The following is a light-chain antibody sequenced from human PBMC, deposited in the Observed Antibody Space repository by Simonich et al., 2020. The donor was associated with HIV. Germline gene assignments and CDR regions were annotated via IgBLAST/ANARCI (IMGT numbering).Light chain of an antibody. V-gene: IGLV2-14*02. CDR1: SSDVGSYNL. CDR3: SSYTGSSTVV. J-gene: IGLJ2*01. CDR2: EGS. Sequence: QSALTQPASVSGSPGQSITISCTGTSSDVGSYNLVSWYQQHPGKAPKLMIYEGSKRPSGFSNRFSGSKSGNTAALTISGLQAEDEADYYCSSYTGSSTVVFGGGTKLTVL.